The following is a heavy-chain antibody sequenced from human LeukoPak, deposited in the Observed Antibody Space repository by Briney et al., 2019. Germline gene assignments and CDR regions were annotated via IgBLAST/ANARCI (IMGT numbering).Heavy chain of an antibody. CDR3: ARVWKDGGYSYDY. CDR1: GFTFSSYS. CDR2: ISSSSSTM. D-gene: IGHD5-18*01. J-gene: IGHJ4*02. Sequence: GGSLRLSCAASGFTFSSYSMNWVRQAPGKGLEWVSYISSSSSTMYYADSEKGRFTISRDNAKNSLYLQMNSLRDEDTAVYYCARVWKDGGYSYDYWGQGTLVTVSS. V-gene: IGHV3-48*02.